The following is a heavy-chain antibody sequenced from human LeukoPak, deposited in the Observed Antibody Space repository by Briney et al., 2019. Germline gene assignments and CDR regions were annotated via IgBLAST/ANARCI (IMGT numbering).Heavy chain of an antibody. D-gene: IGHD4-11*01. CDR1: GFTFSSYW. V-gene: IGHV3-74*01. J-gene: IGHJ4*02. CDR2: IKTGGSDT. Sequence: AGGSLRLSCAASGFTFSSYWMHWVRQSPGKGLVWVSRIKTGGSDTYYADSVRGRFTISRDNAKNTLYLQMDSLRAEDTAVYFCARGDYSSHTLWGQGTLVTVSS. CDR3: ARGDYSSHTL.